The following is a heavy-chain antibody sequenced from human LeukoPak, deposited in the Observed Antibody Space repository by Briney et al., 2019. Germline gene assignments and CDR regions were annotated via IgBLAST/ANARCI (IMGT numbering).Heavy chain of an antibody. CDR3: AGVVPYYDFWSGPVDY. V-gene: IGHV3-64*01. Sequence: GGSLRLSCTASGFSLSSYAMHWVRQAPGKGLEYISAISSNGRSAYYANTVKGRFTISRDISKNMVYLQMGSLRPEDMAVYYCAGVVPYYDFWSGPVDYWGQGILVTVST. D-gene: IGHD3-3*01. J-gene: IGHJ4*02. CDR2: ISSNGRSA. CDR1: GFSLSSYA.